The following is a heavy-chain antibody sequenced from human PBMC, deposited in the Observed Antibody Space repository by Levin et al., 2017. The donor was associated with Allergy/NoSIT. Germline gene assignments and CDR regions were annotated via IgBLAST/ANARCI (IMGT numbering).Heavy chain of an antibody. Sequence: GGSLRLSCAASGFTFDDYAMHWVRQAPGKGLEWVSGISWNSGSIGYADSVKGRFTISRDNAKNSLYLQMNSLRAEDTALYYCAKDSGVYCSGGSCYLDYWGQGTLVTVSS. CDR2: ISWNSGSI. CDR3: AKDSGVYCSGGSCYLDY. D-gene: IGHD2-15*01. V-gene: IGHV3-9*01. CDR1: GFTFDDYA. J-gene: IGHJ4*02.